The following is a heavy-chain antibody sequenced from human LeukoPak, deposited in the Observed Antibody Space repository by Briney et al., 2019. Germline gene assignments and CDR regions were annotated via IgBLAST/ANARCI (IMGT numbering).Heavy chain of an antibody. V-gene: IGHV1-18*01. CDR3: ARGSSYGFSMGY. D-gene: IGHD5-18*01. J-gene: IGHJ4*02. CDR2: ISTYNGNT. Sequence: GASVKVSCKASGYTFTSYGISWVRQAPGQGLEWMGWISTYNGNTNYAHKLQGRVTMTTDTSTSTAYMDLRSLRSDDTAVYYCARGSSYGFSMGYWGQGTLVTVSS. CDR1: GYTFTSYG.